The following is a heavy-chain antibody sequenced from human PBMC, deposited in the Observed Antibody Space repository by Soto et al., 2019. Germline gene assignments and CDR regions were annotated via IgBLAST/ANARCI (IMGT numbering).Heavy chain of an antibody. J-gene: IGHJ4*02. Sequence: QVQLVQSGAEVKKPGSSVKVSGKASGGTFSSYTISWVRQAPGQGLEWMGRIIPILGIANYAQKFQGRVTIIADKSTSTAYMELSSLRSEDTAVYYCPRDRGSSWFDFDYWGQGTLVTVSS. CDR2: IIPILGIA. CDR3: PRDRGSSWFDFDY. D-gene: IGHD6-13*01. V-gene: IGHV1-69*08. CDR1: GGTFSSYT.